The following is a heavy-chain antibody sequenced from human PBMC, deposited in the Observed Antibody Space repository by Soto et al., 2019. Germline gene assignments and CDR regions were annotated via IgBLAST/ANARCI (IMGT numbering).Heavy chain of an antibody. D-gene: IGHD3-22*01. J-gene: IGHJ3*02. CDR1: GESFCDYC. V-gene: IGHV4-34*01. CDR2: LYHSGGT. Sequence: SETLSLTCAVYGESFCDYCWNWIRQPPGKGLEWSGKLYHSGGTNYNPSLKSRVTISVDTSKNQFSLKLSSVTAADTAVYYCARVGDYYDSSGYDAFDIWGQGTMVTVSS. CDR3: ARVGDYYDSSGYDAFDI.